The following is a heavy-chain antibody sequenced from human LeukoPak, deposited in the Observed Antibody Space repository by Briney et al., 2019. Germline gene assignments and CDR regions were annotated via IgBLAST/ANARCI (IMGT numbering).Heavy chain of an antibody. Sequence: GGSLRLSCAASGFTFSSYGMHWVRQTPDKGLEWVAFIRYDGSNKYYAESVKGRFTISRDNSKHTLYLQMNNLRADDTGVYYALGTSNSFDYWGQGTLVTVSS. J-gene: IGHJ4*02. CDR3: LGTSNSFDY. D-gene: IGHD1-7*01. CDR1: GFTFSSYG. V-gene: IGHV3-30*02. CDR2: IRYDGSNK.